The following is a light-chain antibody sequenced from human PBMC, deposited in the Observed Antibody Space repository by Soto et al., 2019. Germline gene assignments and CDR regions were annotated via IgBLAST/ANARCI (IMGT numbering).Light chain of an antibody. CDR3: SSYTTSNTRQIV. CDR2: DVS. CDR1: SSDVGGYNY. Sequence: QSVLTQPASVSGSPGQSITISCTGTSSDVGGYNYVSWYQQHPGKAPKFMIYDVSNRPSGVSNRFSGSKSGNTASLTISGLQVEDEADYYCSSYTTSNTRQIVFVTGTKVTVL. J-gene: IGLJ1*01. V-gene: IGLV2-14*01.